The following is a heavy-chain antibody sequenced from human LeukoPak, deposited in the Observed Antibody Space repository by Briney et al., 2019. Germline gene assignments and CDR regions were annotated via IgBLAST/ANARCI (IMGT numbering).Heavy chain of an antibody. Sequence: SVKVSCKASGGTFSSYAISWVRQALGQGLEWMGGIIPIFGTANYAQKFQGRVTITADESTSTAYMELSSLRSEDTAVYYCAGRDGSGSNDFDYWGQGTLVTVSS. CDR1: GGTFSSYA. V-gene: IGHV1-69*13. CDR3: AGRDGSGSNDFDY. CDR2: IIPIFGTA. J-gene: IGHJ4*02. D-gene: IGHD3-10*01.